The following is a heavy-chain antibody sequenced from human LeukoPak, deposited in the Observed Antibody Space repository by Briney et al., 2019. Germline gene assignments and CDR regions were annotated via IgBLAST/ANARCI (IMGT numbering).Heavy chain of an antibody. D-gene: IGHD2-8*01. Sequence: GGSLRLSCAASGFTFSSYTMNWVRQAPGKGLEWVSSISSSSGYISYADSVKGQFTISRDNAKNSLSLQMNSLRAEDTAVYYCAREGIVLMVYHFDYWGQGTLVTVSS. CDR2: ISSSSGYI. CDR3: AREGIVLMVYHFDY. V-gene: IGHV3-21*01. CDR1: GFTFSSYT. J-gene: IGHJ4*02.